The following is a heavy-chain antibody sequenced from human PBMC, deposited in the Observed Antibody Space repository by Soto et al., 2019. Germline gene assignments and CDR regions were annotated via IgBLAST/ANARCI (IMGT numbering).Heavy chain of an antibody. Sequence: SGPTLVNPTQTLTVTCTFSGFALSTSGMCINWIRQPPGKALEWLGIIDSDDDKYYSPSLKTRLTISKDTSKNQVVLTMTNMDPVDTATYYCARSRYYYDSSDYYGNTFDIWGQGTMVTVPS. V-gene: IGHV2-70*01. CDR2: IDSDDDK. J-gene: IGHJ3*02. CDR3: ARSRYYYDSSDYYGNTFDI. D-gene: IGHD3-22*01. CDR1: GFALSTSGMC.